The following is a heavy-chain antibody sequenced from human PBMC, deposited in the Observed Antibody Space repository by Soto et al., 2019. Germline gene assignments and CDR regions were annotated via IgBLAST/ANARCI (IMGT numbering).Heavy chain of an antibody. Sequence: GESLKISCQGSGYSFTTYWLAWVRQMPGKGLEYMGIIYPGDSDSRYSPAFQGQVTISADKSINTAYLQWTSLKASDTAIYYCARSSVSTPRLEDPFDIWGQGTRVTVSS. CDR2: IYPGDSDS. CDR1: GYSFTTYW. J-gene: IGHJ3*02. D-gene: IGHD5-12*01. CDR3: ARSSVSTPRLEDPFDI. V-gene: IGHV5-51*01.